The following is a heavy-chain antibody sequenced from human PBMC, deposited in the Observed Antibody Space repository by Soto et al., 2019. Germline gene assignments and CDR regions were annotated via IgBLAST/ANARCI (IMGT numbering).Heavy chain of an antibody. CDR1: GFTFSSYA. V-gene: IGHV3-23*01. D-gene: IGHD2-15*01. CDR2: ISGSGGST. CDR3: AKVLGVVVAATLDY. Sequence: EVQLLESGGGLVQPGGSLRLSCAASGFTFSSYAMSWVRQAPGKRLEWVSAISGSGGSTYYADSVKGRFTISRDNSKNTLYLQMNSLRAEDTAVYYCAKVLGVVVAATLDYWGQGTLVTVSS. J-gene: IGHJ4*02.